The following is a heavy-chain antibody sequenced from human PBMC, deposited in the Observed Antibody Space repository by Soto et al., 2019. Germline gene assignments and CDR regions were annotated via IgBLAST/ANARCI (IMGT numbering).Heavy chain of an antibody. V-gene: IGHV4-30-4*01. Sequence: TLSLTCTVSGGSISGNSYYWHWIRQSPGKGLEWIGYVFYNGVTYYNPSFESRLSISVDTSKNQFSLQLKSVTAADTAVYYCVRDNGGNSEFGYWGQGTLVTVSS. CDR3: VRDNGGNSEFGY. CDR2: VFYNGVT. CDR1: GGSISGNSYY. D-gene: IGHD2-21*02. J-gene: IGHJ4*02.